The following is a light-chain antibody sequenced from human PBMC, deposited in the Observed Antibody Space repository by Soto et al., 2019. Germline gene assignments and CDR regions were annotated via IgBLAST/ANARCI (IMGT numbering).Light chain of an antibody. CDR3: ATWDDSLQGRV. CDR1: SSNIGSHT. J-gene: IGLJ3*02. V-gene: IGLV1-44*01. Sequence: QAVVTQPPSASGTPGQRVIISCSGSSSNIGSHTVNWYQQLPGMAPKLLIYSDNDRPSGIPDRFSGSKSGTSASLAISGLLSEDEADYYCATWDDSLQGRVFGGGTKLTVL. CDR2: SDN.